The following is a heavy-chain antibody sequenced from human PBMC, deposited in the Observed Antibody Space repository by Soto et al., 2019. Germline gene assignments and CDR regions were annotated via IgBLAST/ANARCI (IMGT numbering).Heavy chain of an antibody. J-gene: IGHJ6*02. D-gene: IGHD2-2*01. CDR2: ISGSGGST. CDR1: GFTFSSYA. CDR3: ASRLGYCISTSCLYHNDYYYGMDA. Sequence: GGSLRLSCAASGFTFSSYAMSWVRQAPGKGLEWVSAISGSGGSTYYADSVKGRFTISRDNSKNTLYLQMNSLRAEDTAVYYCASRLGYCISTSCLYHNDYYYGMDAWGQGTTVTVSS. V-gene: IGHV3-23*01.